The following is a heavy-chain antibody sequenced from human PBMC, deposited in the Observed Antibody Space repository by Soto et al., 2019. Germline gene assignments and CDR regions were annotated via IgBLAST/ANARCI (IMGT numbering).Heavy chain of an antibody. Sequence: EVELVESGGGLVQPGGSLRLSCAASGFTFGSDWMSWVRQAPGKGLEWVANIKEDGSEKRYVASVKGRFTISRDNAENFLYLQMNGLRAEDTAVYYCARQVSVWDAPPQDWGQGTLVTVAS. D-gene: IGHD1-26*01. V-gene: IGHV3-7*01. CDR3: ARQVSVWDAPPQD. CDR1: GFTFGSDW. J-gene: IGHJ4*02. CDR2: IKEDGSEK.